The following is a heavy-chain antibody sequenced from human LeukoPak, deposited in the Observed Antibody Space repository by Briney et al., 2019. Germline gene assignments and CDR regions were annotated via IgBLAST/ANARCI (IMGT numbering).Heavy chain of an antibody. CDR1: GYTFTSQY. Sequence: ASVTVSCKPSGYTFTSQYIHWVRQAPGQGLEWMGIINPSGGSTRYAQEFQGRVTMTRDTSTSTVYMELSSVRSEDTAVYYCARGMYSSKFDLWGRGTLVSVPS. D-gene: IGHD6-13*01. V-gene: IGHV1-46*01. CDR2: INPSGGST. CDR3: ARGMYSSKFDL. J-gene: IGHJ2*01.